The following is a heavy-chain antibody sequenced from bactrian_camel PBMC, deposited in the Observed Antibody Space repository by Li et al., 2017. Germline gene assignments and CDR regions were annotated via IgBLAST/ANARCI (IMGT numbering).Heavy chain of an antibody. J-gene: IGHJ6*01. CDR2: IYTLDDST. CDR3: AAAPTGTWRFPPRLVDFEY. CDR1: SSYSRAC. V-gene: IGHV3S1*01. Sequence: QLVESGGGSVETGGSLNLTCSAHSSYSRACMGWFRQAPGKQREGVATIYTLDDSTYYSDSVKGRFTVSRDYANNTVPLQMNALIAEDTAMYYCAAAPTGTWRFPPRLVDFEYWGQGTQVTVS.